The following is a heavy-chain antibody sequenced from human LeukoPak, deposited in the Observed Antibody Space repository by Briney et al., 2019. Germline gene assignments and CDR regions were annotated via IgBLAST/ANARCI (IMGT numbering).Heavy chain of an antibody. D-gene: IGHD3-16*02. V-gene: IGHV4-34*01. CDR1: GGSFSGYY. CDR3: ARADDYVWGSYRPQGF. J-gene: IGHJ4*02. Sequence: SETLSLTCAVYGGSFSGYYWSWIRQPPGEGLEWIGEINHSGSTNYNPSLKSRVTISVDTSKNQFSLKMSYVSAADTAVYYCARADDYVWGSYRPQGFWGQGKVVIVS. CDR2: INHSGST.